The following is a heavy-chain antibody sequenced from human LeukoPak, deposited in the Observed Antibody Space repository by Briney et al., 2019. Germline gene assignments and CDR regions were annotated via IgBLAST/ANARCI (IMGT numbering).Heavy chain of an antibody. CDR2: ISGAGGST. Sequence: GGSLRLSCAASGFTFSSYAMSRVRQAPGKGLEWVSHISGAGGSTYYADSVKGRFTISRDNSKNTLYLQMNSLRAEDTAVYYCAKGGDYYYDSSGLSDYWGHGTLVTASS. CDR1: GFTFSSYA. V-gene: IGHV3-23*01. J-gene: IGHJ4*01. CDR3: AKGGDYYYDSSGLSDY. D-gene: IGHD3-22*01.